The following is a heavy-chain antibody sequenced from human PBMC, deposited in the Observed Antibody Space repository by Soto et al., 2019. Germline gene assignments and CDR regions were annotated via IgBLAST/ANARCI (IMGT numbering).Heavy chain of an antibody. J-gene: IGHJ6*03. V-gene: IGHV1-69*13. CDR3: ASLAGCPTYYYYDMDV. CDR1: GGTFSSYA. CDR2: IIPIFGTA. Sequence: GASVKVSCKASGGTFSSYAISWVRQAPGQGLEWMGGIIPIFGTANYAQKFQGRVTITADESTSTAYMELSSLRSEDTAMYYCASLAGCPTYYYYDMDVWGKGTTVTVSS.